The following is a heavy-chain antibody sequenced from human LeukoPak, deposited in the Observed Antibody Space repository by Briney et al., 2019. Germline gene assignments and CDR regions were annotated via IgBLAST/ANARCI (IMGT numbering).Heavy chain of an antibody. CDR3: ARGPISVVAALGIFDY. D-gene: IGHD2-15*01. J-gene: IGHJ4*02. CDR2: ISSSSSYI. Sequence: GGSLRLSCAASGFTSSSYRMNWVRQAPGKGLEWVSSISSSSSYIYYADSVKGRFTFSRDNAKNSLYLQMNSLRAEDTAMYYCARGPISVVAALGIFDYWGQGTLVTVSS. CDR1: GFTSSSYR. V-gene: IGHV3-21*06.